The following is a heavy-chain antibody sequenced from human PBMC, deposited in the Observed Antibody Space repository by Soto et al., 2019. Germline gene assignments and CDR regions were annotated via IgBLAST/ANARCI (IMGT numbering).Heavy chain of an antibody. Sequence: GGSLRLSCAASGFTFDDYTMHWVRQAPGKGLEWVSLISWDGGSTYYADSVKGRFTISRDNSKNSLYLQMNSLRTEDTALYYCAKGSSLGWLQQREFDYWGQGTLVTVSS. D-gene: IGHD5-12*01. V-gene: IGHV3-43*01. CDR2: ISWDGGST. CDR3: AKGSSLGWLQQREFDY. CDR1: GFTFDDYT. J-gene: IGHJ4*02.